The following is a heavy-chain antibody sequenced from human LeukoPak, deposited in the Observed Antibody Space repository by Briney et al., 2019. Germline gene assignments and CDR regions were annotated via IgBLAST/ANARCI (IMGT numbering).Heavy chain of an antibody. Sequence: PGRSLRLSCAASGFTFSSYAMHWVRQAPGKGLEWVAVISYDGSNKYYADSVKGRFTISRDNSKNTLYLQMNSLRAEDTAVYYCARAGLYSSSWLGNYFDYWGQGTLVTVSS. V-gene: IGHV3-30-3*01. J-gene: IGHJ4*02. D-gene: IGHD6-13*01. CDR3: ARAGLYSSSWLGNYFDY. CDR1: GFTFSSYA. CDR2: ISYDGSNK.